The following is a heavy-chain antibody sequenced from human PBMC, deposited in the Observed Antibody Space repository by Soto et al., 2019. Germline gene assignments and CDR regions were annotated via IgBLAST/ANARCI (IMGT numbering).Heavy chain of an antibody. CDR2: ISAYNGNT. Sequence: QVQLVQSGAEVKKPGASVKVSCKASGYTFTSYGISWVRQAPGQGLEWMGWISAYNGNTIYAQKVQVRVSMTPATSTSTAYMELRSLRSDDTAGYHGARVNYDNGHAFDVWGQGTMVTVSS. CDR1: GYTFTSYG. CDR3: ARVNYDNGHAFDV. J-gene: IGHJ3*01. D-gene: IGHD3-22*01. V-gene: IGHV1-18*01.